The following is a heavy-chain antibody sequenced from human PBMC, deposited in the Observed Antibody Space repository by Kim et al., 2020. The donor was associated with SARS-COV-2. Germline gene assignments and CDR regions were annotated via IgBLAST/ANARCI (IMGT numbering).Heavy chain of an antibody. CDR1: GFTVSSNY. Sequence: GGSLRLSCAASGFTVSSNYMSWVRQAPGKGLEWLSVIYSSGTTYYADSVKGRFTISRDNSKNTLYLQMNSLRVEDTAVYFCARGGGFGILPPYNWLDPWGRGTLVTVSS. D-gene: IGHD3-10*01. V-gene: IGHV3-53*01. CDR3: ARGGGFGILPPYNWLDP. CDR2: IYSSGTT. J-gene: IGHJ5*02.